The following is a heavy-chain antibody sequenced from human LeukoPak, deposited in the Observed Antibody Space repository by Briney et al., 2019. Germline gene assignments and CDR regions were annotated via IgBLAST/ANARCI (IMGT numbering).Heavy chain of an antibody. Sequence: PSETLSLTCAVYGGSFSGYYWSWIRQPPGKGLEWIGEINHSGSTNYNASLKSRVTISVDTSKNQFSLKLSSVTAAYTAVYYCARTSMVRGATGTRSDAFDIWGQGTMVTVSS. CDR2: INHSGST. D-gene: IGHD3-10*01. CDR3: ARTSMVRGATGTRSDAFDI. V-gene: IGHV4-34*01. CDR1: GGSFSGYY. J-gene: IGHJ3*02.